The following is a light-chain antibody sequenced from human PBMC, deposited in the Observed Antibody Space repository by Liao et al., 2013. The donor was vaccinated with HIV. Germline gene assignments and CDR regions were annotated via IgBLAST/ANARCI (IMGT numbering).Light chain of an antibody. CDR2: QDT. CDR1: KLGDRY. V-gene: IGLV3-1*01. CDR3: QAWDSSTVV. J-gene: IGLJ2*01. Sequence: SYELTQPPSVSVSPGQTTSITCSGDKLGDRYVCWYQQKPGQSPVLVIYQDTKRPSGIPERFSGSNSGNTATLTISGTQALDEGDYYCQAWDSSTVVFGGGTKLTVL.